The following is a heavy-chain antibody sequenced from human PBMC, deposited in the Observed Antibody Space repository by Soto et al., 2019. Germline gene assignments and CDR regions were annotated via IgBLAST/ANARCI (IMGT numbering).Heavy chain of an antibody. V-gene: IGHV2-5*02. D-gene: IGHD2-15*01. CDR1: GFSLSTSGVG. Sequence: QITLKESGPPLVKPTQTLTLACTFSGFSLSTSGVGVGWIRQPPGKALEWLALIYWDDDKRYSPSLKSRLTIPKDTPNTQVCPTMPNMDPVDTATYYGAQKGACYRGFKYWGQGTLVTVSS. CDR3: AQKGACYRGFKY. CDR2: IYWDDDK. J-gene: IGHJ4*02.